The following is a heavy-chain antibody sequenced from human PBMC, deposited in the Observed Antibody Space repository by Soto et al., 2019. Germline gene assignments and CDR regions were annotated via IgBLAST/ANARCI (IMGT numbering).Heavy chain of an antibody. V-gene: IGHV3-7*03. CDR3: ARGPGLRPAAIRGLGLFEP. D-gene: IGHD2-2*01. CDR1: GFTFSGYW. CDR2: IKQDGSEE. J-gene: IGHJ5*02. Sequence: EMQLVESGGGLVQPGGSLRLACTASGFTFSGYWMNWVRQAPGKGLEWVARIKQDGSEEHYVDSVKGRFTISRDNANKSVYLQMNSLRAEDTGVYYCARGPGLRPAAIRGLGLFEPWGQGILVTVSS.